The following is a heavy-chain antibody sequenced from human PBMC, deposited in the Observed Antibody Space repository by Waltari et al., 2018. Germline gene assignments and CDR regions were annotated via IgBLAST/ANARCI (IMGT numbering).Heavy chain of an antibody. J-gene: IGHJ4*02. CDR1: GGSISSSY. CDR3: ARLKGAVARYFDY. V-gene: IGHV4-59*08. D-gene: IGHD6-19*01. CDR2: IYYSGST. Sequence: QVQLQESGPGLVKPSETLSLTCTVSGGSISSSYWSWIRQPPGKGLEWIGYIYYSGSTNYNPSLKSRVTISVDTSKNQFSLKLSSVTAADTAVYYCARLKGAVARYFDYWGQGTLVTVSS.